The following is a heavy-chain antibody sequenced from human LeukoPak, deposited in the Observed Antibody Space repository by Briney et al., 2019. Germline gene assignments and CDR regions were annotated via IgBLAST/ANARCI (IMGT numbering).Heavy chain of an antibody. CDR1: GVSFSGYY. V-gene: IGHV4-34*01. D-gene: IGHD3-22*01. CDR2: INHSGST. J-gene: IGHJ4*02. CDR3: AASEGNYYDSSGYYSVPIDY. Sequence: SETLSLTCAVYGVSFSGYYWSWIRQPPGKGLEWIGEINHSGSTNYNPSLKSRVTISVDTSKNQFSLKLSSVTAADTAVYYCAASEGNYYDSSGYYSVPIDYWGQGTLVTVSS.